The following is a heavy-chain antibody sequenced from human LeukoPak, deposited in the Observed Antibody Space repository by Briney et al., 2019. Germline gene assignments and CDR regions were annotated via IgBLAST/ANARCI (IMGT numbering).Heavy chain of an antibody. V-gene: IGHV3-74*01. CDR3: ARDVNLLFFDV. J-gene: IGHJ2*01. CDR2: ISHDGTDT. D-gene: IGHD2/OR15-2a*01. Sequence: GGPLSPPCGAPGSTSFTSVMNWSRQAPGKGLMWVSRISHDGTDTSYADSVKGRFTISRDNAKNTLYLQMNSLRADDTAVYYCARDVNLLFFDVWGRGTLVTVSS. CDR1: GSTSFTSV.